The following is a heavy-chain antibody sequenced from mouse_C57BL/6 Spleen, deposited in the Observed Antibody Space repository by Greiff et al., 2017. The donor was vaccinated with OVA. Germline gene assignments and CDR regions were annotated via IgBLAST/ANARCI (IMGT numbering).Heavy chain of an antibody. CDR3: ARPHYYYGSSYDWFAY. CDR2: IDPSDSET. D-gene: IGHD1-1*01. CDR1: GYTFTSYW. V-gene: IGHV1-52*01. Sequence: VQLQQSGAELVRPGSSVKLSCKASGYTFTSYWMHWVKQRPIQGLEWIGNIDPSDSETHYNQKFKDKATLTVDKSSSTAYMQLSSLTSEDSAVYYCARPHYYYGSSYDWFAYWGQGTLVTVSA. J-gene: IGHJ3*01.